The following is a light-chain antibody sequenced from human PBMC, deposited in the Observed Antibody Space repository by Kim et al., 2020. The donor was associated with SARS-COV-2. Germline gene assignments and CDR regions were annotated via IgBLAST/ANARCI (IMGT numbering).Light chain of an antibody. V-gene: IGLV2-14*03. CDR2: DVS. CDR3: SSYTSSSTLVV. Sequence: ITISCTGTSSDVGGYNYVSWYQQHPGKAPKLMIYDVSNRPSGVSNRFSGSKSGNTASLTISGLQAEDEADYYCSSYTSSSTLVVFGGGTQLTVL. CDR1: SSDVGGYNY. J-gene: IGLJ2*01.